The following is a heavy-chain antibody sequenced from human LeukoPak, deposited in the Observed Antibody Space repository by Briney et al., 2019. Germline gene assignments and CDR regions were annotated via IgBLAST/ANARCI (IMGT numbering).Heavy chain of an antibody. Sequence: GGSLRLSCAASGFTFSSYEMNWVRQAPGKGLEWVSYISRSSSSIYYADSVKGRFTISRDNAKNSLYLQMNSLRAEDTAVYYCARDRSGWYRWFDPWGQGTLVTVSS. CDR2: ISRSSSSI. CDR1: GFTFSSYE. CDR3: ARDRSGWYRWFDP. J-gene: IGHJ5*02. D-gene: IGHD6-19*01. V-gene: IGHV3-48*03.